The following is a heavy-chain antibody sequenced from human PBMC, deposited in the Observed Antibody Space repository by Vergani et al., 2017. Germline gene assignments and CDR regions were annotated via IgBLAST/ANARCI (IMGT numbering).Heavy chain of an antibody. D-gene: IGHD6-19*01. CDR1: GFTFDDYA. J-gene: IGHJ4*02. CDR2: ISWNSGSI. CDR3: AKGVWRAVGAFDY. V-gene: IGHV3-9*01. Sequence: EVQLLESGGGLVQPGGSLRLSCAASGFTFDDYAMHWVRQAPGKGLEWVSGISWNSGSIGYADSVKGRFTISRDNAKNSLYLQMNSLRAEDTALYYCAKGVWRAVGAFDYWGQGTLVTVSS.